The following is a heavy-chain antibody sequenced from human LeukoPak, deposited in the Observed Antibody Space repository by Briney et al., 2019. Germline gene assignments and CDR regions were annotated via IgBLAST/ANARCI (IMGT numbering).Heavy chain of an antibody. Sequence: GGSLRLSCAASGFTFSSYGMHWVRQAPGKGLEWVAVIWYDGSNKYYADSVKGRFTISRDNSKNTLYLQMNSLRAEDTAVYYCARESCYYGSGIPGYFDYWGQGTLVTVSS. CDR2: IWYDGSNK. CDR1: GFTFSSYG. D-gene: IGHD3-10*01. V-gene: IGHV3-33*01. J-gene: IGHJ4*02. CDR3: ARESCYYGSGIPGYFDY.